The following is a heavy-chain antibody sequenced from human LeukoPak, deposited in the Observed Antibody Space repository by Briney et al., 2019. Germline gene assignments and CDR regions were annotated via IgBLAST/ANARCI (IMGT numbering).Heavy chain of an antibody. D-gene: IGHD6-19*01. Sequence: GASVKVSCKASGGTFSSYAISWVRQAPGKGLEWMGGIIPIFGTANYAQKFQGRVTITADKSTSTAYMELSSLRSEDTAVYYCARDRGIAVAGTGDFDYWGQGTLVTVSS. J-gene: IGHJ4*02. CDR2: IIPIFGTA. CDR1: GGTFSSYA. V-gene: IGHV1-69*06. CDR3: ARDRGIAVAGTGDFDY.